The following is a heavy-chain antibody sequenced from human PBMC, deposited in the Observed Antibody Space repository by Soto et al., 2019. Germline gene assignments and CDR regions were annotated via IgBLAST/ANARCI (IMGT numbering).Heavy chain of an antibody. Sequence: EVQLVESGGGLVKPGGSLRLSCAASGFTFSGYSMNWVRQAPGEGLEWVSSISSSGTYVYYAGSMKGRCTISRDNAKNSLFLQMNSLRAEDSAVYYCARSTAGTWDYFYNGLDVWGRGTTVTVSS. D-gene: IGHD6-13*01. CDR1: GFTFSGYS. J-gene: IGHJ6*02. V-gene: IGHV3-21*01. CDR3: ARSTAGTWDYFYNGLDV. CDR2: ISSSGTYV.